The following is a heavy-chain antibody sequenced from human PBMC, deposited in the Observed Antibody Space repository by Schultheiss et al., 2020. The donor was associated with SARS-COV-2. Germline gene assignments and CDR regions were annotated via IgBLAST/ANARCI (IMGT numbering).Heavy chain of an antibody. CDR3: ARLAAINYSSHRGYFDY. J-gene: IGHJ4*02. V-gene: IGHV4-4*07. Sequence: SETLSLTCTVSGGSISSYYWSWIRQPAGKGLEWIGRIYTSGSTNYNPSLKSRVTMSVDTSKNQFSLKLSSVTAADTAVYYCARLAAINYSSHRGYFDYWGQGTLVTVSS. CDR2: IYTSGST. CDR1: GGSISSYY. D-gene: IGHD6-13*01.